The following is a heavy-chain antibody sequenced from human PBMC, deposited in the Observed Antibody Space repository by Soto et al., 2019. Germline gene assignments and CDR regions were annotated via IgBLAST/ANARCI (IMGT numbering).Heavy chain of an antibody. J-gene: IGHJ6*02. Sequence: SETLSLTCAVYGGSFSGYYWSWIRQPPGKGLEWIGEINHSGSTNYNPSLKSRVTISVDTSKNQFSLKLSSVTAADTAVYYCARAAGSYGYYYYYGMDVWGQGTTVTVSS. CDR2: INHSGST. V-gene: IGHV4-34*01. CDR3: ARAAGSYGYYYYYGMDV. D-gene: IGHD5-18*01. CDR1: GGSFSGYY.